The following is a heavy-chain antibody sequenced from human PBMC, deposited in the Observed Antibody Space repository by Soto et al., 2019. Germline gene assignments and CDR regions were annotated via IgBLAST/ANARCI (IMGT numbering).Heavy chain of an antibody. CDR2: ISGSGGST. V-gene: IGHV3-23*01. CDR1: GFTFSSYA. J-gene: IGHJ4*02. D-gene: IGHD2-8*01. Sequence: GGSLRLSCAASGFTFSSYAMSWVRQAPGKGLEWVSAISGSGGSTYYADSVKGRFTISRDNSKNTLYLQMNSLRAEDTAVYYCAKDTWFSRTNGVCPYDYWGQGTLVTVSS. CDR3: AKDTWFSRTNGVCPYDY.